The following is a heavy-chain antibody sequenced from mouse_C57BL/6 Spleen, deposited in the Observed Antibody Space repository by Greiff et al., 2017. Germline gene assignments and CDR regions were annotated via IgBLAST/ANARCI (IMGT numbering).Heavy chain of an antibody. CDR1: GYTFTDYY. V-gene: IGHV1-19*01. D-gene: IGHD2-1*01. Sequence: EVQLQQSGPVLVKPGASVKMSCKASGYTFTDYYMNWVKQSHGKSLEWIGVINPYNGGTSYNQKFKGKATLTVDKSSSTAYMELNSLTSEDSAVYYCAFYRDYAMDYWGQGTSVTVSA. CDR3: AFYRDYAMDY. CDR2: INPYNGGT. J-gene: IGHJ4*01.